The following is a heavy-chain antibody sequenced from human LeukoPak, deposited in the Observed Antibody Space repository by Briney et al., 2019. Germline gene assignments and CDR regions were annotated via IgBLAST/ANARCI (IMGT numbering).Heavy chain of an antibody. CDR1: GFTFSSYS. J-gene: IGHJ4*02. CDR3: AKDFYLLWWGYYFDY. D-gene: IGHD2-21*01. CDR2: ISSSSSTI. Sequence: GGSLRLSCAASGFTFSSYSMNWVRQAPGKGLEWVSYISSSSSTIYYADSVKGRFTISRDNSKNTLYLQMNSLRAEDTAVYYCAKDFYLLWWGYYFDYWGQGTLVTVSS. V-gene: IGHV3-48*01.